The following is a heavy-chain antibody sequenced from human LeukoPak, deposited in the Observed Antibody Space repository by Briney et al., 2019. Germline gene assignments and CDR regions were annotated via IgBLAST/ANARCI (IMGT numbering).Heavy chain of an antibody. J-gene: IGHJ6*02. Sequence: GGSLRLSCAASGFTVSSNYMSWVRQAPGKGLEWVSVIYSGGSTYYADSVKGRFTISRDNSKNTLYLQMNSLRAEDTAVYYCAGGGVVPAAPFLGWYGMDVWGQGTTVTVSS. CDR3: AGGGVVPAAPFLGWYGMDV. CDR2: IYSGGST. D-gene: IGHD2-2*01. CDR1: GFTVSSNY. V-gene: IGHV3-53*01.